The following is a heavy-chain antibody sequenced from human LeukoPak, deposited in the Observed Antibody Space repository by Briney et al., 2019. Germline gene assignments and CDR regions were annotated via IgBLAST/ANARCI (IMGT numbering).Heavy chain of an antibody. CDR2: IGGRDGGT. V-gene: IGHV3-23*01. CDR3: AKWGYYEILTGYYYSDY. J-gene: IGHJ4*01. D-gene: IGHD3-9*01. CDR1: GFIFSNYA. Sequence: PGASLRLSCAASGFIFSNYAMSWVRPAPGKGLEWVSAIGGRDGGTYYADSVKGRFTVSRDDPKNTLYLQMNTLRVEDTAVYYCAKWGYYEILTGYYYSDYWGHGPLLPVPS.